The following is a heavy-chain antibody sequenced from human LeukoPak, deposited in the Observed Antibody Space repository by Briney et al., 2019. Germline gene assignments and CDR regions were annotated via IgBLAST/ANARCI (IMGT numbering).Heavy chain of an antibody. V-gene: IGHV3-15*01. CDR3: TTGQGSYYNPTPDY. CDR1: GFTFSNAW. D-gene: IGHD3-10*01. Sequence: GGSLRLSCAASGFTFSNAWMSWVRQAPGKGLEWVGRIKSKTDGGTTDYAAPVKGRFTISRDDSKNTLYLQMNSLKTEDTAVYYCTTGQGSYYNPTPDYWGQGTLATVSS. CDR2: IKSKTDGGTT. J-gene: IGHJ4*02.